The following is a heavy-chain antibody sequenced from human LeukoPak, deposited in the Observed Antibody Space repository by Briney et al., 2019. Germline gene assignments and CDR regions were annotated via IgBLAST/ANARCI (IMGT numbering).Heavy chain of an antibody. CDR1: GYTFSDYD. Sequence: ASVKVSCKTPGYTFSDYDIIWIRQASGQGLEWMGWMNPDSGDTGFAQNFQGRVTMTRDTSLNTAYMELTGLTSKDTAVYYCARTIRYSTWFDPWGRGTLVAVSS. V-gene: IGHV1-8*01. J-gene: IGHJ5*02. CDR2: MNPDSGDT. D-gene: IGHD2-15*01. CDR3: ARTIRYSTWFDP.